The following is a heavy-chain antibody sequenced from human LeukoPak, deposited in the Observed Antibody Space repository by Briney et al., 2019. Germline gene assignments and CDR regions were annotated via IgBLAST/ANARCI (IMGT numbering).Heavy chain of an antibody. Sequence: GASVKVSCEASGYTFRSHGISWVRQAPGQGLEWMGWISCYDGTTKYAQKFQGRVILTTDTSTRTAYMELRNLRSDDTAVYYCARGRGLLDYWGQGTLVTVSS. J-gene: IGHJ4*02. CDR2: ISCYDGTT. CDR3: ARGRGLLDY. D-gene: IGHD4-17*01. V-gene: IGHV1-18*01. CDR1: GYTFRSHG.